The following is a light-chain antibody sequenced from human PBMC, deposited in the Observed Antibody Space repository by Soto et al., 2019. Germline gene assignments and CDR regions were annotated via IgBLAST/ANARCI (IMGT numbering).Light chain of an antibody. V-gene: IGKV3-15*01. J-gene: IGKJ5*01. CDR1: QSVSSN. CDR3: QQYNNWLIT. Sequence: EIVMTQSPATLSVSPGERATLSCRASQSVSSNLAWYQQKPGQAPRLLIYGASTRATGIPARFSGSGSGTEFTLTIRSLQSEDFAFYYCQQYNNWLITFGQGTRLEIK. CDR2: GAS.